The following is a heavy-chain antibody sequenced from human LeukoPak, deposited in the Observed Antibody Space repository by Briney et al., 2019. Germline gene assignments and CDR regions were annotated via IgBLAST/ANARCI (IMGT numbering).Heavy chain of an antibody. V-gene: IGHV4-59*01. Sequence: PSETLSLTCTIYGGSITSYYWSWIRQPPGKGLEWIGYIYYSGNTNYNPSLKSRVTISVDTSKNEFSLQLTSVTAADTAVYYCARGSGWLPDCWGQGTLVTVSS. CDR2: IYYSGNT. D-gene: IGHD6-19*01. CDR3: ARGSGWLPDC. J-gene: IGHJ4*02. CDR1: GGSITSYY.